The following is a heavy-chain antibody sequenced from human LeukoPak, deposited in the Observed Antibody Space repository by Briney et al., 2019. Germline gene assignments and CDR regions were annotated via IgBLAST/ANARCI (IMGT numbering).Heavy chain of an antibody. CDR2: IYYSGST. J-gene: IGHJ3*02. CDR3: ARVRDEDAFDI. D-gene: IGHD4/OR15-4a*01. V-gene: IGHV4-39*01. Sequence: PSENLSLTCTVSGGSISSSSYYWGWIRQPPGKGLEWIGSIYYSGSTYYNPSLKSRVTISVDTSKNQFSLKLSSVTAADTAVYYCARVRDEDAFDIWGQGTMVTVSS. CDR1: GGSISSSSYY.